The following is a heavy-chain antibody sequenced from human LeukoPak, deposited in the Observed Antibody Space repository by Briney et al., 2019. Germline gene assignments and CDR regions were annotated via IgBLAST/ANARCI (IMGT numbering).Heavy chain of an antibody. CDR3: AKYMAASYYMDV. CDR1: GFIFSTYG. D-gene: IGHD5-24*01. Sequence: PGGSLRLSCAASGFIFSTYGMHWVRQGPGKGLERVAFIRYDGSNKYYADSVKGRFTISRDNSKNTLYLETKSLRAEDTAVYYCAKYMAASYYMDVWGKGTTVTVSS. V-gene: IGHV3-30*02. J-gene: IGHJ6*03. CDR2: IRYDGSNK.